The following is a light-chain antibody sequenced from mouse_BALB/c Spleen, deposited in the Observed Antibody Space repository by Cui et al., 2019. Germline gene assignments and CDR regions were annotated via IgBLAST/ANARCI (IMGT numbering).Light chain of an antibody. CDR3: QQYCSYPLT. CDR1: QDVGTA. V-gene: IGKV6-23*01. Sequence: DIVMTQSHKFMSTSVGDSVSITCKASQDVGTAVAWYQQKPGQSPKLLIYWASTREAGVPDRFRGSGSGTDFTLTISNVQSEDLADYYCQQYCSYPLTFGAGTKLELK. CDR2: WAS. J-gene: IGKJ5*01.